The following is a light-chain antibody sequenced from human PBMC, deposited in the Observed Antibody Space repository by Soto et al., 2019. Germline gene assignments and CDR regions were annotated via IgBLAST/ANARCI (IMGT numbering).Light chain of an antibody. J-gene: IGLJ1*01. CDR1: SSDVGGFNY. V-gene: IGLV2-14*01. CDR3: SSYTSSSTYV. Sequence: SALTQPASVSGSLGQSITISCTGTSSDVGGFNYVSWYQQHPGKAPKLMIYEVSNRPSGVSNRFSGSKSGNMASLTISGLQAEDEADYYCSSYTSSSTYVFGSGTKVTVL. CDR2: EVS.